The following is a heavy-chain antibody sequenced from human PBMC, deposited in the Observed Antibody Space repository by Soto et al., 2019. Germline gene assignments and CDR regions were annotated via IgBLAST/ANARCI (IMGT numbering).Heavy chain of an antibody. CDR1: GDSFSTFY. V-gene: IGHV4-59*01. CDR2: VYYTGST. CDR3: ARGRTVRNYVDDRSDYFYCFDY. D-gene: IGHD3-22*01. J-gene: IGHJ4*02. Sequence: SETLSLTCTVSGDSFSTFYWGWMRQSPGKELEWIGYVYYTGSTNYNPSLKSRVTISVDRSKNQFSLKLTSANAADTAVYYCARGRTVRNYVDDRSDYFYCFDYWGQGTQVTVSS.